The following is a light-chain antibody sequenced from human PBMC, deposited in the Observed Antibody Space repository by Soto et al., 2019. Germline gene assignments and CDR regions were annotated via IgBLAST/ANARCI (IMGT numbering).Light chain of an antibody. CDR3: QQYGSSPYT. J-gene: IGKJ2*01. Sequence: EIVLTQSPDTLSLSPGKRATLSCRASQTVSTSFLAWYQQKRGQAPRLLIYGASTRATGVPDRFTGSGSGTDFTLTISELEPEDFAVYYCQQYGSSPYTFGQGTKVDIK. V-gene: IGKV3-20*01. CDR1: QTVSTSF. CDR2: GAS.